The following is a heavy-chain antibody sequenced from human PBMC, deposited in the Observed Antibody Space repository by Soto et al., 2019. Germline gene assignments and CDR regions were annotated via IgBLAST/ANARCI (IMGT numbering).Heavy chain of an antibody. CDR2: ISYDGSNK. D-gene: IGHD2-15*01. CDR1: GFTFSSYG. V-gene: IGHV3-30*18. Sequence: LSCAASGFTFSSYGMHWVRQAPGKGLEWVAVISYDGSNKYYADSVKGRFTISRDNSKNTLYLQMNSLRAEDTAVYYCAKDRGYCSGGSCYDLDYWGQGTLVTVSS. CDR3: AKDRGYCSGGSCYDLDY. J-gene: IGHJ4*02.